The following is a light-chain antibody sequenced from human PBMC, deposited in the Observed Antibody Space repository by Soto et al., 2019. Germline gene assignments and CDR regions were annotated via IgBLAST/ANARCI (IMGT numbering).Light chain of an antibody. J-gene: IGLJ2*01. CDR2: SNN. V-gene: IGLV1-44*01. Sequence: QSVLTQPPSASGTPGQRVTISCSGNSSNIGSNTVNWYQQLPGTAPKLLIYSNNQRPSGVPDRFSGSKSGTSASLAISGLQSEDEADYYCAAWDDSLNGDVVFGGGTKLTVL. CDR3: AAWDDSLNGDVV. CDR1: SSNIGSNT.